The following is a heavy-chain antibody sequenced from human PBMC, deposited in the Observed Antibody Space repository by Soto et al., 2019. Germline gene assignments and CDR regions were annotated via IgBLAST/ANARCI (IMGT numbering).Heavy chain of an antibody. Sequence: QVQLQESGPGLVKPSETLSLTCTVSGGSISSYYWSWIRQPAGKGMEWIGRIHTTDGTNYNPSLKRRGTMSIDTSNNQCSLKLSSLTAADTAVYYCARALSSAAGLYFDFWGQGTLVTVSS. D-gene: IGHD6-13*01. V-gene: IGHV4-4*07. CDR2: IHTTDGT. CDR3: ARALSSAAGLYFDF. CDR1: GGSISSYY. J-gene: IGHJ4*02.